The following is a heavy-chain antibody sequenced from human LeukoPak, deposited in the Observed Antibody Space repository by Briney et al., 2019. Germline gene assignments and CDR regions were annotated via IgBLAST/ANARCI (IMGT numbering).Heavy chain of an antibody. CDR1: GYTFTGYY. D-gene: IGHD3-22*01. CDR3: ARDYYDSSGFGAFDI. V-gene: IGHV1-2*02. J-gene: IGHJ3*02. Sequence: ASVKVSCKASGYTFTGYYMHWVRQAPGQGFEWMGWINPNSGGTNYAQKFQGRVTMTRDTSISTAYMELSRLRSDDTAVYYCARDYYDSSGFGAFDIWGQGTMVTVSS. CDR2: INPNSGGT.